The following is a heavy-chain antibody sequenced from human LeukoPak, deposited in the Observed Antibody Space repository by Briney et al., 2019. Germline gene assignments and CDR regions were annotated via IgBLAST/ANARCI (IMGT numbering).Heavy chain of an antibody. CDR1: GGSISSSSYY. J-gene: IGHJ3*02. CDR3: ARQWEGPLGYCSGGSCYGGAFDI. Sequence: SETLSLTCTVSGGSISSSSYYWGWIRQPPGKGLEWIGSIYYSGSTYYNPSLKSRVTISVDTSKNQFSLKLSSVTAADTAVYYCARQWEGPLGYCSGGSCYGGAFDIWGQGTMATVSS. V-gene: IGHV4-39*01. CDR2: IYYSGST. D-gene: IGHD2-15*01.